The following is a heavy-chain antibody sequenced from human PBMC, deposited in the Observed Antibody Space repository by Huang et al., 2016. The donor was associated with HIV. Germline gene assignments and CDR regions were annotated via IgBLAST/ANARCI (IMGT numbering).Heavy chain of an antibody. CDR2: ISYDEDNK. J-gene: IGHJ4*02. D-gene: IGHD3-3*01. CDR3: ARGPIRFLAWLLNFDY. CDR1: GFTFSSYG. V-gene: IGHV3-30*03. Sequence: QILLIESGGGVVQPGRSLRLSCAASGFTFSSYGMHGVRQAPGKGLEWVEVISYDEDNKYYADSVRGRFTISRDNSKNTLYLQMNSLRIEDTAVYYCARGPIRFLAWLLNFDYWGQGALVTVSS.